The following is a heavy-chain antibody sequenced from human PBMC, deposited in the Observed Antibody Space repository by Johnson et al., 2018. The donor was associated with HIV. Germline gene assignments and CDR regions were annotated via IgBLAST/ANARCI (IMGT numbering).Heavy chain of an antibody. Sequence: VQLVESGGGLVQPGSSLRLTCVASGFSLSAHYMTWVRQAPGQGLEWVANVRQDGRQKYYMDSVKGRFTISRDNAKNSVYLQMNSLRAEDTAVYYCAKRVHSYGSAGALDIWGQGTMVTVSS. J-gene: IGHJ3*02. CDR2: VRQDGRQK. CDR1: GFSLSAHY. V-gene: IGHV3-7*02. D-gene: IGHD5-18*01. CDR3: AKRVHSYGSAGALDI.